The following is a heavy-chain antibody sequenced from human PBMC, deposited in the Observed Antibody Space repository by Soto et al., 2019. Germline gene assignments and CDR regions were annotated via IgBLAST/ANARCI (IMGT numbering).Heavy chain of an antibody. CDR1: GGSISSGGYY. CDR2: IYYSGST. D-gene: IGHD3-10*01. Sequence: SETLSLTCTVSGGSISSGGYYWSWICQHPGKGLEWIGYIYYSGSTYYNPSLKSRVTISVDTSKNQFSLKLSSVTAADTAVYYCARDYNINDAFDIWGQGTMVTVSS. CDR3: ARDYNINDAFDI. J-gene: IGHJ3*02. V-gene: IGHV4-31*03.